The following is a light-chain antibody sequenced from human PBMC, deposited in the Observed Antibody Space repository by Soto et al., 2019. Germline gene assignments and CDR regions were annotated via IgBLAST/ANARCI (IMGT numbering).Light chain of an antibody. Sequence: QSVLTQPPSVSAAPGQKVTISCSGSSSNIGNNYVSWYQQLPGTAPKLFIYENNKRPSGIPDRFSGSKSGTSATLGITGLQTGDEADYYCGTWDSSLSAYVFGPGTKLTVL. CDR1: SSNIGNNY. CDR3: GTWDSSLSAYV. CDR2: ENN. V-gene: IGLV1-51*02. J-gene: IGLJ1*01.